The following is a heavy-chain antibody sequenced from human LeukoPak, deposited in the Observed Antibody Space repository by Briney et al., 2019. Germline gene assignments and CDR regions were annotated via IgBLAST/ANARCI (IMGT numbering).Heavy chain of an antibody. J-gene: IGHJ6*02. CDR2: ISADGKA. D-gene: IGHD3-3*01. CDR1: GMNFERYA. V-gene: IGHV3-43*02. Sequence: GGALILSCAASGMNFERYAMHWVRQRPGKVLELGGVISADGKADHADAVKGRFTVSRDNSKDSLSLQMSSLRDEDTALYYCAPWAFSHDLDVWGQGTTVIVSS. CDR3: APWAFSHDLDV.